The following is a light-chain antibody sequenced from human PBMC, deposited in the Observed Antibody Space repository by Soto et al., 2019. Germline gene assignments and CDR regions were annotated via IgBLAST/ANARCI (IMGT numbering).Light chain of an antibody. V-gene: IGKV1-39*01. Sequence: DIQMTQSPSSLSASVGDRVTITCRASQSISNFLNWYQQKPGKPPKLLIYGASTLQSGVPSRFSGSGSGTDFALTINSLQPEDFATYYGQQSYSTPPWTFGQGTKVEIK. J-gene: IGKJ1*01. CDR1: QSISNF. CDR3: QQSYSTPPWT. CDR2: GAS.